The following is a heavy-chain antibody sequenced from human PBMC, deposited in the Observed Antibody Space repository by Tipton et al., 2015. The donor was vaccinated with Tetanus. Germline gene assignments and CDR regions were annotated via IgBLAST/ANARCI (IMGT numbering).Heavy chain of an antibody. Sequence: QSGAEVKKPGASVKVSCKASGYTFTSYYMHWVRQAPGQGLEWMGIINPSGGSTSYARKFQGRVTMTRDTSTSTVYMELSSLRSEDTAVYYCARVFIAVAGHNWFDPWGQGTLVTVSS. CDR1: GYTFTSYY. D-gene: IGHD6-19*01. CDR2: INPSGGST. CDR3: ARVFIAVAGHNWFDP. J-gene: IGHJ5*02. V-gene: IGHV1-46*01.